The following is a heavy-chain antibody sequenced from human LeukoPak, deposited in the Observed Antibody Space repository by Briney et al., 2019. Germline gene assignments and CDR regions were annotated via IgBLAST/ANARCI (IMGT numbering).Heavy chain of an antibody. V-gene: IGHV3-30-3*01. CDR1: GFTFSSYA. Sequence: GRSLRLSCAASGFTFSSYAMHWVRQAPGKGLEWVAVISYDGSNKYYADSVKGRFTISRDNSKNTLYPQMNSLRAEDTAVYYCARGQGIGYYYDSSGIGYFDYWGQGTLVTVSS. J-gene: IGHJ4*02. D-gene: IGHD3-22*01. CDR3: ARGQGIGYYYDSSGIGYFDY. CDR2: ISYDGSNK.